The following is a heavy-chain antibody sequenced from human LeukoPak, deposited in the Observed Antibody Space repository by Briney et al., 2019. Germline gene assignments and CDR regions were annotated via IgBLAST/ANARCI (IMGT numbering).Heavy chain of an antibody. J-gene: IGHJ6*04. Sequence: GASVKVSCKASGGTFSSYAISWVRQAPGQGLEWMGRIIPIFGIANYAQKFQGRVTITAGKSTSTAYMELSSLRSEDTAVYYCASRAYGGVRGNSTYYYGMDVWGKGTTVTVSS. CDR1: GGTFSSYA. V-gene: IGHV1-69*04. CDR2: IIPIFGIA. D-gene: IGHD4-23*01. CDR3: ASRAYGGVRGNSTYYYGMDV.